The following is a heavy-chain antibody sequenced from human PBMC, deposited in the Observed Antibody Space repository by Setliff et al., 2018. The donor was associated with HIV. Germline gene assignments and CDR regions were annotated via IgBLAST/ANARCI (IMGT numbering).Heavy chain of an antibody. V-gene: IGHV1-18*01. CDR3: AGDRGYFDWLLYGPYYYYYYGMDV. D-gene: IGHD3-9*01. CDR1: GYTFTSYG. Sequence: ASVKVSCKASGYTFTSYGISWVRQAPGQGLEWMGWISAYNGNTNYAQKLQGRVTMTTDTSTSTAYMDLSSLTSEDTAVYFCAGDRGYFDWLLYGPYYYYYYGMDVWGQGTTVTVSS. CDR2: ISAYNGNT. J-gene: IGHJ6*02.